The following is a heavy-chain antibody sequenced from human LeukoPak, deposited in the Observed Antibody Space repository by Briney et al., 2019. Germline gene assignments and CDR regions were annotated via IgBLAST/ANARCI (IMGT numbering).Heavy chain of an antibody. CDR3: AKNNAGGDYYHR. V-gene: IGHV3-43*01. CDR1: GFTFDHHS. J-gene: IGHJ4*02. D-gene: IGHD2-21*01. CDR2: ITWDSSRT. Sequence: GGSLRLSCATSGFTFDHHSMHWVRQPPGKGLEWVSLITWDSSRTHYSGSVEGRFTISRDNSKSSLYLQMDSLRTEDTALYYCAKNNAGGDYYHRWGQGTLVTVS.